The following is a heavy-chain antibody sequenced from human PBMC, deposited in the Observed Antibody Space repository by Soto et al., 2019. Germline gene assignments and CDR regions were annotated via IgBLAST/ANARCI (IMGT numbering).Heavy chain of an antibody. J-gene: IGHJ6*02. CDR3: ARDLPIMRYSYGTGDYYYGMDV. V-gene: IGHV1-18*01. CDR2: ISAYNGNT. D-gene: IGHD5-18*01. Sequence: GASVKVSCKASGYTFTSYGISWVRQAPGQGLEWMGWISAYNGNTNYAQKLQGRVTMTTDTSTSTAYMELRSLRSDDTAVYYCARDLPIMRYSYGTGDYYYGMDVWGQGTTVTVSS. CDR1: GYTFTSYG.